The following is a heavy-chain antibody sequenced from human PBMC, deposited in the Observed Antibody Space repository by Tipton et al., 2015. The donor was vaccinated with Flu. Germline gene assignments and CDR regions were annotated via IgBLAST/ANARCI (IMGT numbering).Heavy chain of an antibody. CDR3: ARDKGDGTYTFDV. Sequence: QLVQSGAEAKKPGASVKVSCKASGYTFTSHNMRWVRQAPGQGLEWMGIIYPAGGGIIYAQKFQGRVIMTRDRSTGTVYMELSSLRSDDTAMYYCARDKGDGTYTFDVWGQGTMVTVSS. CDR2: IYPAGGGI. V-gene: IGHV1-46*01. D-gene: IGHD1-1*01. CDR1: GYTFTSHN. J-gene: IGHJ3*01.